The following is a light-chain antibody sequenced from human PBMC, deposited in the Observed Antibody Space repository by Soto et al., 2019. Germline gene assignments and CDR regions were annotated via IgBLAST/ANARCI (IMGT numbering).Light chain of an antibody. J-gene: IGKJ2*01. CDR3: QQYSSWPPMYT. V-gene: IGKV3-15*01. CDR2: GAS. Sequence: EIVMTQSPATLSVSPGGTATLSCRASQSVTNKVAWYQQRPGQPPRLLISGASTRATGIPDRFSGSGSGTAFTLTISSLQSEDFAVYFCQQYSSWPPMYTFGQGTKLEI. CDR1: QSVTNK.